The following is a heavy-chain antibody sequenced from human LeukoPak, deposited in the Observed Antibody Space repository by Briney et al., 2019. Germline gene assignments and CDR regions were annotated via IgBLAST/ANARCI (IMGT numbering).Heavy chain of an antibody. CDR1: GFTFSTHG. CDR2: IRYDGINK. J-gene: IGHJ3*02. D-gene: IGHD3-10*01. V-gene: IGHV3-30*02. CDR3: AKEGDYYGSGSYRDGFDI. Sequence: GGSLRLSCAASGFTFSTHGMHWVRQAPGKGPEWVAFIRYDGINKYYADSVTGRFTISRDSFKNTLYLQMNSLRPEDTAVYYCAKEGDYYGSGSYRDGFDIWGQGTRATVSS.